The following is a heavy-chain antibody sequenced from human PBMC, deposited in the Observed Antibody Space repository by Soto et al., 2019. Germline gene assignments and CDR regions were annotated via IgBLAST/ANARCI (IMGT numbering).Heavy chain of an antibody. J-gene: IGHJ4*02. CDR1: GFTFSTFG. V-gene: IGHV3-30*18. CDR2: ISYDGKNK. Sequence: QVQLVESGGGVVQPGRSLRLSCAASGFTFSTFGMHWVRQAPGKGLEWVAVISYDGKNKYYADSVKGRFTISRDNSKNPLYLQMSSMRPEDTAVYYCAKDFDVAAAAHYFDYWGQGTLVTVSS. CDR3: AKDFDVAAAAHYFDY. D-gene: IGHD6-13*01.